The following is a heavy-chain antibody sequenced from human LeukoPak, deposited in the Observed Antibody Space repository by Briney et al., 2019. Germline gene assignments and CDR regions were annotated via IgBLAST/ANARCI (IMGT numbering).Heavy chain of an antibody. D-gene: IGHD3-3*01. V-gene: IGHV1-18*01. CDR3: ARGYDFWSGYSGFDY. CDR1: GYTFTSYG. J-gene: IGHJ4*02. Sequence: EASVKVSCKASGYTFTSYGISWVRQAPGQGLEWMGWISAYNGNTNYAQKLQGRVTMTTDTSTSTAYMELRSLRSDDTAVYYCARGYDFWSGYSGFDYWGQGTLVTVSS. CDR2: ISAYNGNT.